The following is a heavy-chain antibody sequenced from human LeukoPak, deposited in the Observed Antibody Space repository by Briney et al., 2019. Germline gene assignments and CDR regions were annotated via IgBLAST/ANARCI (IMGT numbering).Heavy chain of an antibody. CDR1: GYTFTNYA. Sequence: GASVKVSCKASGYTFTNYAMNWVRQAPGQGLEWMGWINTNTGNPTYAQGFTGRFVLSLDTSVSTAYLQIGSLKAEDTAVYYCAREPYTGNYGDAFDIWGQGTMVTVSS. J-gene: IGHJ3*02. CDR2: INTNTGNP. V-gene: IGHV7-4-1*01. D-gene: IGHD1-26*01. CDR3: AREPYTGNYGDAFDI.